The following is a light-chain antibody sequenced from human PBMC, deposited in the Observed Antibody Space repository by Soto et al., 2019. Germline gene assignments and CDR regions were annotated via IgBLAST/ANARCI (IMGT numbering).Light chain of an antibody. V-gene: IGLV2-14*01. CDR2: DVN. CDR1: SSDVDGYNY. J-gene: IGLJ3*02. Sequence: QSALTQPASVSGSPGQSITISCTGTSSDVDGYNYVSWYQYHPGKAPKLMIYDVNNRPSGVSNRFSGSKSGNTASLTISGLQAEDEADYYCAAWDDSLNGWVFGGGTKLTVL. CDR3: AAWDDSLNGWV.